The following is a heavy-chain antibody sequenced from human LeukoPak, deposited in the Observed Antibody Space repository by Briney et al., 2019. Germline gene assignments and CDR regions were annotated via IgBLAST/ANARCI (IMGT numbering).Heavy chain of an antibody. Sequence: ASVKVSCKASGYTFTGYYMHWVRQAPGQGLEWMGWINPNSGDTNYAQKFQGRVTMTRNTSISTAYMELSRLRSDDTAVYYCARDSRSDYYDSSGYYLFDYWGQGTLVTVSS. CDR2: INPNSGDT. V-gene: IGHV1-2*02. CDR3: ARDSRSDYYDSSGYYLFDY. J-gene: IGHJ4*02. CDR1: GYTFTGYY. D-gene: IGHD3-22*01.